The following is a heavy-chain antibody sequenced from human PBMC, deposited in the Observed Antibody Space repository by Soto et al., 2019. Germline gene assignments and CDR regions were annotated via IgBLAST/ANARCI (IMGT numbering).Heavy chain of an antibody. CDR2: IYYSGST. CDR3: ARDIVVVVAAIGSEMNWFDP. V-gene: IGHV4-31*03. J-gene: IGHJ5*02. CDR1: GGSISSGGYY. Sequence: SETLSLTCTVSGGSISSGGYYWSWIRQHPGKGLEWIGYIYYSGSTYYNPSLKSRVTISVDTSKNQFSLKLSSVTAADTAVYYCARDIVVVVAAIGSEMNWFDPWGQGTLVTVSS. D-gene: IGHD2-15*01.